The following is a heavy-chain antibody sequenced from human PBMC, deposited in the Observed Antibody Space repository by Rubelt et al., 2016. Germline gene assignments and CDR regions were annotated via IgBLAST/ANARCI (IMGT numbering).Heavy chain of an antibody. Sequence: QVQLVQSGAEVKKPGASVKVSCKVSGYTLTELSMHWVRQAPGKGLEWMGGFDPEDGETIYGKEFQGGVTMTEEKSTDTAYRGLSSLRSEDTAVYYCATFITWSGYLHYWGQGTLVTVSS. D-gene: IGHD3-3*01. CDR3: ATFITWSGYLHY. CDR1: GYTLTELS. J-gene: IGHJ4*02. CDR2: FDPEDGET. V-gene: IGHV1-24*01.